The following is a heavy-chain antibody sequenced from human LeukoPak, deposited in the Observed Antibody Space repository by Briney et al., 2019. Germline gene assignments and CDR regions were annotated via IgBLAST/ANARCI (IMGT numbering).Heavy chain of an antibody. CDR1: GGTFSSYA. J-gene: IGHJ4*02. CDR3: ASGDYYDGSGSYYSDY. V-gene: IGHV1-2*02. D-gene: IGHD3-22*01. CDR2: INPNSGGT. Sequence: GASVKVSCKASGGTFSSYAISWVRQAPGQGLEWMGWINPNSGGTNYAQKFQGRVTMTRDTSISTAYMELSRLRSDDTAVYYCASGDYYDGSGSYYSDYWGQGTLVTVSS.